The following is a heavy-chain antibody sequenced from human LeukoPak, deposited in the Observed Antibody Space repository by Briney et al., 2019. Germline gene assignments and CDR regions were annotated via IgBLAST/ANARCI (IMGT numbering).Heavy chain of an antibody. Sequence: GGSLRLSCAASGLTFSSYWMSWVRQAPGKGLEWVANIKQDGSEKYYVDSVKGRFTISRDNAKNSLYLQMNSLRAEDTAVYYCAVVSDAFDYWGQGTLVTVSS. J-gene: IGHJ4*02. CDR3: AVVSDAFDY. CDR2: IKQDGSEK. CDR1: GLTFSSYW. D-gene: IGHD1-26*01. V-gene: IGHV3-7*01.